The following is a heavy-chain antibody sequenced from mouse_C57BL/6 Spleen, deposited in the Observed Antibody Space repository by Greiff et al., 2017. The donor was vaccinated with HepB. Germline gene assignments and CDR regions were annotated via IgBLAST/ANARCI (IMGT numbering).Heavy chain of an antibody. CDR1: GYTFTSYN. Sequence: QVQLKQSGAELVRPGASVKMSCKASGYTFTSYNMHWVKQTPRQGLEWIGDIYPGNGDTSYNQKFKGKATLTVDKSSSTAYMQLSSLTSEDTAVYFCARSGVTTGNFAYWGQGTTLTVSS. CDR3: ARSGVTTGNFAY. V-gene: IGHV1-12*01. CDR2: IYPGNGDT. D-gene: IGHD2-2*01. J-gene: IGHJ2*01.